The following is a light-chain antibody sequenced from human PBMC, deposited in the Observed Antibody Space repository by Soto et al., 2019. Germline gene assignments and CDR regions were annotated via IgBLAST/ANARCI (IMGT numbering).Light chain of an antibody. Sequence: DIQMTQCPSSLSGSVGDRVTITCRASQSISSYLNWYQQKPGKAPKLLIYAASSLQSGVPSTFSASGSGTDFTLTISSLQPADFATYYCQQSYSTLLTFGGGTKVDIK. CDR3: QQSYSTLLT. CDR2: AAS. V-gene: IGKV1-39*01. J-gene: IGKJ4*01. CDR1: QSISSY.